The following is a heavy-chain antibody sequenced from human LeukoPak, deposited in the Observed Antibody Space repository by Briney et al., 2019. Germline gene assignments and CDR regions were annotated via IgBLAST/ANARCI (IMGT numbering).Heavy chain of an antibody. CDR3: AKARAAVVEAAINY. J-gene: IGHJ4*02. D-gene: IGHD2-15*01. Sequence: GGSLRLSCAASGFNFSNYAMTWVRQAPGKGLEWVSTVNSNDRPYYADSVKGRFTISRGNSKNTLYLQMNTLRVEDTALYYCAKARAAVVEAAINYWGQGILVTVSP. V-gene: IGHV3-23*01. CDR1: GFNFSNYA. CDR2: VNSNDRP.